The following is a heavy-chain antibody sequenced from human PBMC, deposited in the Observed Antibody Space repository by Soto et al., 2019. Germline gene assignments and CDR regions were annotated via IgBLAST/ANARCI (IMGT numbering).Heavy chain of an antibody. CDR3: AREWSTSGDLDY. D-gene: IGHD3-10*01. CDR2: ISYDGSIK. Sequence: QVQLVESGGGVVQPGRSLRLSCAASGFTFSSHSIQWVRQAPGKGLEWVAVISYDGSIKYYADSEKGRLTIPRDNSQNSAYLQITNLRAEDTALFYCAREWSTSGDLDYWGQGTLVIVSS. V-gene: IGHV3-30-3*01. CDR1: GFTFSSHS. J-gene: IGHJ4*02.